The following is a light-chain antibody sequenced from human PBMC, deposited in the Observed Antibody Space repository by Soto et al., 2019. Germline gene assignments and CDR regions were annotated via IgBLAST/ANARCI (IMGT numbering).Light chain of an antibody. CDR3: SSYTSISTLYV. CDR2: DVS. V-gene: IGLV2-14*01. J-gene: IGLJ1*01. CDR1: SSDVGGYNY. Sequence: QSALTQPASVSGSPGQSITISCTGTSSDVGGYNYVSWYQQHPGKAPKLMIYDVSNRPSGVSNRFSGSKSGNTASLTISGLQAEDEADYYGSSYTSISTLYVFGTGTQLTVL.